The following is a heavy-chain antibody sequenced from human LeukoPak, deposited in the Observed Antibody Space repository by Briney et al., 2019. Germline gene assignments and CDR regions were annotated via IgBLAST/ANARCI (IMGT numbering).Heavy chain of an antibody. J-gene: IGHJ4*02. CDR2: IKSKTDGGTT. CDR1: GFTFNNAW. Sequence: PGGSLRLSCAASGFTFNNAWMSWVRQAPGKGLEWVGRIKSKTDGGTTDYAAPVKGRFTISKDDSKNTVYLQMNSLKIEDTAVYYCTTDLGSLRFFDWGTDYWGQGTLVTVSS. CDR3: TTDLGSLRFFDWGTDY. V-gene: IGHV3-15*01. D-gene: IGHD3-9*01.